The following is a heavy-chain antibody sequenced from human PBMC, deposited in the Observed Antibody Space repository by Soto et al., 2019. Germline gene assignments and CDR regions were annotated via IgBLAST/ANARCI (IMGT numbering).Heavy chain of an antibody. CDR2: ISAYNGNT. J-gene: IGHJ4*02. D-gene: IGHD6-19*01. CDR1: GHTFTSYG. Sequence: QVQLVQSGAEVKKPGASVKVSCKASGHTFTSYGISWVRQAPGQGLEWMGWISAYNGNTNYAQKLQGRVTMTTDTSTSTAYMELRSLRSDDTVVYYCARAPWLVGVTGYLDYWGQGTLVTVSS. V-gene: IGHV1-18*01. CDR3: ARAPWLVGVTGYLDY.